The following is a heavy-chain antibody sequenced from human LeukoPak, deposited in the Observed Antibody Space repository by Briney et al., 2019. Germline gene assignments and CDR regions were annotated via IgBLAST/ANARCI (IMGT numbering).Heavy chain of an antibody. Sequence: SETLSLTCTVSGGSISSYYWSWIRQPPGKGLEWIGYIYYSGSTNYNPSLKSRVTISVDTSKNQFSLKLSSVTAADTAVYYCARVLNSPGEGQFDYWGQGTLVTVSS. CDR3: ARVLNSPGEGQFDY. J-gene: IGHJ4*02. CDR2: IYYSGST. CDR1: GGSISSYY. V-gene: IGHV4-59*01. D-gene: IGHD5-18*01.